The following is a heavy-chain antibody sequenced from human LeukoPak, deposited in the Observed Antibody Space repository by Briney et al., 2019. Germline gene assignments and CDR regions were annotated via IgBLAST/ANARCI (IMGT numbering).Heavy chain of an antibody. CDR2: VNSDGRST. CDR3: ARGRYYGMDV. CDR1: GFTFTSYW. V-gene: IGHV3-74*01. Sequence: GGSLRLSCAASGFTFTSYWMPWVRQAPGKGLVWVSRVNSDGRSTTYADSVKGRFTISRDNAKNTLYLQMNSLRAEDTAVYYCARGRYYGMDVWGQGATVTVSS. J-gene: IGHJ6*02.